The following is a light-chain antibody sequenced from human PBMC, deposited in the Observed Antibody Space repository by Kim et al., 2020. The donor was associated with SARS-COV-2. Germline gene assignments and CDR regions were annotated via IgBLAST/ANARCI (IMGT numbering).Light chain of an antibody. CDR3: AAWDDSLNGVV. CDR1: SSNIGSNS. CDR2: SNN. Sequence: GQRVTITCSGRSSNIGSNSFTWYQQFPRTAPKLLIYSNNQRPSGVPDRFSASKSGTSASLAIRGLRSDDEADYYCAAWDDSLNGVVFGGGTKLTVL. J-gene: IGLJ2*01. V-gene: IGLV1-44*01.